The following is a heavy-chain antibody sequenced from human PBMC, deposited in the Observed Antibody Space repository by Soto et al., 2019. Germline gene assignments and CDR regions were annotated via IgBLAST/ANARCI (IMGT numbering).Heavy chain of an antibody. D-gene: IGHD5-12*01. CDR3: ARVGGLATIDN. Sequence: GASVKVSCKASGGTFSSYAISWVRQAPGQGLEWMGGIIPIFGTANYAQKFQGRVTMTRNTSISTAYMELSSLRSEDTAVYYCARVGGLATIDNWGQGTLVTVSS. CDR2: IIPIFGTA. V-gene: IGHV1-69*05. CDR1: GGTFSSYA. J-gene: IGHJ4*02.